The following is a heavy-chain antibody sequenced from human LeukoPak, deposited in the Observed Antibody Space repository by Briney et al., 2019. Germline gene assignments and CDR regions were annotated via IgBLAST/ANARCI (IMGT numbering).Heavy chain of an antibody. J-gene: IGHJ3*02. CDR2: IYPGDSDI. CDR1: GYSFTSYW. D-gene: IGHD7-27*01. CDR3: AKSLTGDEDAFDI. V-gene: IGHV5-51*01. Sequence: GESLKISCKGSGYSFTSYWIGWVRQMPGKGLEGMGIIYPGDSDIRYSPSFQVVVTISANKSISTAYLQWSSLKDTDTAMYYCAKSLTGDEDAFDIWGQGTMVTVSS.